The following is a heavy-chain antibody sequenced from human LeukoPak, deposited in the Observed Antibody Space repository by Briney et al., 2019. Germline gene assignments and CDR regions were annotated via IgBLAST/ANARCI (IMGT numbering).Heavy chain of an antibody. Sequence: GRSLRLSCAASGFTLSSYGTHWVRQAPGNGLAWVAVTSYAGSNKYYADSVKGRFTISRDNSKNTLYLQTNSLRAEDTAVYYCARGPYYYDSSGYYYDGQLFDYWGQGTLVTVSS. D-gene: IGHD3-22*01. V-gene: IGHV3-30*03. J-gene: IGHJ4*02. CDR1: GFTLSSYG. CDR2: TSYAGSNK. CDR3: ARGPYYYDSSGYYYDGQLFDY.